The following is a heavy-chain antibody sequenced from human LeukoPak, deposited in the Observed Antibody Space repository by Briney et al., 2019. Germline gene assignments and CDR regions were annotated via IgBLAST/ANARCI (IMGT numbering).Heavy chain of an antibody. D-gene: IGHD2-15*01. Sequence: SETLSLTCAVYGGSFSGYYWSWIRQPPGKGLEWIGEINHSGSTNYNPSLKSRVTISVDTSKNQFSLKLSSVTAADTAVYYCARGTRYCSGDSCQNWFDPWGQGTLVTVSS. V-gene: IGHV4-34*01. CDR1: GGSFSGYY. CDR2: INHSGST. CDR3: ARGTRYCSGDSCQNWFDP. J-gene: IGHJ5*02.